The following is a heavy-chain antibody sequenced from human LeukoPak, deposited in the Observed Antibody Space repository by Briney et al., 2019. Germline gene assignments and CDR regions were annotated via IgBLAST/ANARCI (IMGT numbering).Heavy chain of an antibody. CDR2: ISYDGSNK. CDR1: GFTFSSYA. J-gene: IGHJ4*02. CDR3: ARGGYGDTIDY. Sequence: PGRSLRLSCAASGFTFSSYAMHWVRKAPGKGLEWVAVISYDGSNKYYADSVKGRFTISRDNSKNTLYLQMNSLRAEDTAVYYCARGGYGDTIDYWGQGTLVTVSS. V-gene: IGHV3-30*04. D-gene: IGHD4-17*01.